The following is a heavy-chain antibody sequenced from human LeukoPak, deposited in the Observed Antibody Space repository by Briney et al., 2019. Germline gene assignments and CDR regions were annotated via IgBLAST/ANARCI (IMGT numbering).Heavy chain of an antibody. CDR3: ARDRRYYDSSAYIRGFDY. CDR2: INHSGST. D-gene: IGHD3-22*01. CDR1: GGSFSGYY. Sequence: SETLSLTCAVYGGSFSGYYWSWIRQPPGKGLEWIGEINHSGSTNYNPSLKSRVTISVDKSKNQFSLNLSSVTAADTAVYYCARDRRYYDSSAYIRGFDYWGQGTLVTVSS. J-gene: IGHJ4*02. V-gene: IGHV4-34*01.